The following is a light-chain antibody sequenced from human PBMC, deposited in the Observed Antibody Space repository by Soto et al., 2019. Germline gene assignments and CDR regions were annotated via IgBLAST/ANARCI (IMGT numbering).Light chain of an antibody. CDR3: QYCGYLPI. CDR2: AAS. CDR1: QGISSY. J-gene: IGKJ3*01. V-gene: IGKV1-8*01. Sequence: AIRMTQSPSSLSASTGDRVTITCRASQGISSYLAWYQQKPGKAPKLLIYAASTLQSGVPSRFSGSGSGTDFTLTISCLQSEDVATYYCQYCGYLPIFGPGTTVDFK.